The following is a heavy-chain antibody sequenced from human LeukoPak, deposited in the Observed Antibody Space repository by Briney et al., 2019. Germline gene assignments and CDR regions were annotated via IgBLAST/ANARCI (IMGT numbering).Heavy chain of an antibody. CDR1: GASISTSY. Sequence: SETLSLTCTVSGASISTSYWYWIRQPPGKGLEWIGYIHYSGDINYNPSLKSRVTISAYTSKNQLSLKLSSVTAADTAVYYCARVGCSGGSCYPDYWGQGTLVTASS. V-gene: IGHV4-59*01. CDR3: ARVGCSGGSCYPDY. D-gene: IGHD2-15*01. CDR2: IHYSGDI. J-gene: IGHJ4*02.